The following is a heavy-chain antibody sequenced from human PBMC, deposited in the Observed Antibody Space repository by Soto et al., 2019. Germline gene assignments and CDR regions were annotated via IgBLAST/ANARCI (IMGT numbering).Heavy chain of an antibody. D-gene: IGHD5-12*01. CDR2: IKQDGSEK. V-gene: IGHV3-7*03. CDR3: ARGRLGGYSGYDPNYYYYGMER. J-gene: IGHJ6*01. Sequence: GGSLRLSCASSGFTFSSYWMSCVRQAPGKWLEWVANIKQDGSEKYYVDSVKGRFTISRDNAKNSLYLQMNRLRAEDTAVYYCARGRLGGYSGYDPNYYYYGMERWGQGPMVIVSS. CDR1: GFTFSSYW.